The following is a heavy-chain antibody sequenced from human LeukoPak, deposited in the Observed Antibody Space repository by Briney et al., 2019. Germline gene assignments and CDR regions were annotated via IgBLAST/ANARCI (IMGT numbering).Heavy chain of an antibody. CDR2: ISAYNGNT. D-gene: IGHD3-10*01. CDR1: GYTFTSYG. J-gene: IGHJ4*02. CDR3: ARDGPLLWFGELSDY. V-gene: IGHV1-18*01. Sequence: ASVKVSCKASGYTFTSYGSSWVRQAPGQGLEWMGWISAYNGNTNYAQKLQGRVTMTTDTSTSTAYMELRSLRSDDTAVYYCARDGPLLWFGELSDYWGQGTLVTVSS.